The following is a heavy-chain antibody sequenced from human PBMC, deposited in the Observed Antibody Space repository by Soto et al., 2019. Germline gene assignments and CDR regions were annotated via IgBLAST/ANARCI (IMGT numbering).Heavy chain of an antibody. CDR2: IKSKTDGGTT. CDR1: GFTFSNAW. J-gene: IGHJ6*02. CDR3: TTDSGIAVADPDYGGNSNIYYYYYGMDV. Sequence: GGSLRLSCAASGFTFSNAWMNWVRQAPGKGLEWVGRIKSKTDGGTTDYAAPVKGRFTISRDDSKNTLYLQMNSLKTEDTAVYYCTTDSGIAVADPDYGGNSNIYYYYYGMDVWGQGTTVTVSS. V-gene: IGHV3-15*07. D-gene: IGHD6-19*01.